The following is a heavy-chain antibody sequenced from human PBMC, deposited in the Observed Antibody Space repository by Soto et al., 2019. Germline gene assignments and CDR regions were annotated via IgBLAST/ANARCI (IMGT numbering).Heavy chain of an antibody. D-gene: IGHD6-6*01. J-gene: IGHJ4*02. CDR3: ARRGTISSAHHFDH. Sequence: QVQLVESGGGLVKPGGSLRLSCAASGFTFSGYNMSWIRQAPGKGLEWVSYITSSGSNTFDAESVKGRFTISRDNTMNLLYLQTKSLSAEDTAVYYCARRGTISSAHHFDHWGQGTLVTVSS. CDR1: GFTFSGYN. V-gene: IGHV3-11*01. CDR2: ITSSGSNT.